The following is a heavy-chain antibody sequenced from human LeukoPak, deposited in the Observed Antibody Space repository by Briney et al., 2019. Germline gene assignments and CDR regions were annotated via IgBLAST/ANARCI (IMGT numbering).Heavy chain of an antibody. Sequence: ESLRLSCAASGFTSSSYWMNWVRQPPGKGLEWIGEINHSGSTNYNPSLKSRVTISVDTSKNQFSLKLSSVTAADTAVYYCARASVWFGELPFDYWGRGTLVTVSS. V-gene: IGHV4-34*01. D-gene: IGHD3-10*01. CDR1: GFTSSSYW. CDR2: INHSGST. J-gene: IGHJ4*02. CDR3: ARASVWFGELPFDY.